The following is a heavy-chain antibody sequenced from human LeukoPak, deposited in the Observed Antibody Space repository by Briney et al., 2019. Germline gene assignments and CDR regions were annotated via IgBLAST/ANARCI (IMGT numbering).Heavy chain of an antibody. CDR3: AKCERVPAAYYYYYYMDV. CDR1: GFTFSSYG. CDR2: IRYDGSNK. J-gene: IGHJ6*03. Sequence: PGGSLRLSCAASGFTFSSYGMHWVRQAPGKGLEWVAFIRYDGSNKYYADSVKGRFTISRDNSKNTLYLQMNSLRAEDTAVSYCAKCERVPAAYYYYYYMDVWGKGTTVTVSS. D-gene: IGHD2-2*01. V-gene: IGHV3-30*02.